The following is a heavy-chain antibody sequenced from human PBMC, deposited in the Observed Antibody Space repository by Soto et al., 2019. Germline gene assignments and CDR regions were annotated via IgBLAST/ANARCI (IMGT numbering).Heavy chain of an antibody. Sequence: PGGSLRLSCAASGFTFSSYAMSWVRQAPGKGLEWVSAISGSGGSTYYADSVKGRFTISRDNSKNTLYLQMNSLRAEDTAVYYCAKGSGWSPDYYYGMDVWGQGTTVTVSS. J-gene: IGHJ6*02. CDR1: GFTFSSYA. V-gene: IGHV3-23*01. CDR2: ISGSGGST. D-gene: IGHD6-19*01. CDR3: AKGSGWSPDYYYGMDV.